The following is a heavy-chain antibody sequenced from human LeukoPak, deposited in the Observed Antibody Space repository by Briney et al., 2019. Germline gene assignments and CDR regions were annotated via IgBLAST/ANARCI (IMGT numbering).Heavy chain of an antibody. J-gene: IGHJ4*02. CDR3: ARGISMMIVAPGY. Sequence: AGGSLRLSCAASGFTVSRNYMTWVRQAPGKGLEWVSVVCSNNSTYYADSVKGRFTISRDSSNNTLYLQMNSLRVEDTAIYYCARGISMMIVAPGYWGQGTLVTVSS. CDR1: GFTVSRNY. D-gene: IGHD3-22*01. V-gene: IGHV3-53*01. CDR2: VCSNNST.